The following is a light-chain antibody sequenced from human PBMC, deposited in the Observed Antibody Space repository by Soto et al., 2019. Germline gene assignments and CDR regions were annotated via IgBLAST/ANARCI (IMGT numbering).Light chain of an antibody. J-gene: IGKJ5*01. CDR3: QQYYSYQIA. Sequence: DIQMTQSPSTLSASVGDTVTITCRASQGISNWLAWYQQKPGRAPKLLMYKASSLDSGVPSRFSGSGSGTEFTLTISSLQPDDFATYYCQQYYSYQIAFGQGTRLEIK. CDR1: QGISNW. CDR2: KAS. V-gene: IGKV1-5*03.